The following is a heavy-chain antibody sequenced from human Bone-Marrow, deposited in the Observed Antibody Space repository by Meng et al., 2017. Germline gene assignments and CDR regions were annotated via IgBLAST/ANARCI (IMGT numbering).Heavy chain of an antibody. CDR1: GGSISDYY. V-gene: IGHV4-34*10. J-gene: IGHJ4*02. D-gene: IGHD2-2*01. CDR2: INHSGST. Sequence: QVQLQESGPGLVKPSETLSLTCTVSGGSISDYYWSWIRQPPGKGLEWIGEINHSGSTNYNPSLKSRVTMSVDTSKNQFSLKLSSVTAADTAVYYCARDCSSSSCSLDYWGQGTLVTVSS. CDR3: ARDCSSSSCSLDY.